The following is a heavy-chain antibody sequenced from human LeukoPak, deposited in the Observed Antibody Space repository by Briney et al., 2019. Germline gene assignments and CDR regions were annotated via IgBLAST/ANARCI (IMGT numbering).Heavy chain of an antibody. CDR2: ITSRGEST. CDR1: GFTFSVYA. CDR3: ARDRPNYYGSDGHYYRRDGDY. Sequence: GGSLRLSCAASGFTFSVYAMSWVRQAPGKGLQWVSSITSRGESTWYVDSVKGRFTITRDNSENTLYLQMHSLRAEDTAVYYCARDRPNYYGSDGHYYRRDGDYWGRGTLVSVSS. J-gene: IGHJ4*02. V-gene: IGHV3-23*01. D-gene: IGHD3-22*01.